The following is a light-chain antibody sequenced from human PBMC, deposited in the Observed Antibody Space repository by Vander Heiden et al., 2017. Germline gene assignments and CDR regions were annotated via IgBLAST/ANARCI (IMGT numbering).Light chain of an antibody. J-gene: IGLJ2*01. Sequence: SYELTQPPSVSVSTGQTASITCSGDKLGDKYACWYQQKPGQSPVLVIYQDSKRPSGLPGRFSGSNPGNTATLTISGTQAMDEADYYCQAWDSSFVVFGGGTKLTVL. CDR2: QDS. CDR1: KLGDKY. CDR3: QAWDSSFVV. V-gene: IGLV3-1*01.